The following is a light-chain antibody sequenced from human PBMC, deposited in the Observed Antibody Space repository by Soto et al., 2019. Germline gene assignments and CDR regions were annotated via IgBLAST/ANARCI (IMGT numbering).Light chain of an antibody. V-gene: IGKV3-20*01. CDR3: LHYASSPYI. CDR2: RAS. Sequence: EIVLTQSPGTLSLSPGERATLSCRASQSVSSSYLAWYQQKPGQAPRLLIYRASSRATSIPARFSGNGSETDFTLTISGLEPEDFAVYYCLHYASSPYIFCQGTKLEIK. CDR1: QSVSSSY. J-gene: IGKJ2*01.